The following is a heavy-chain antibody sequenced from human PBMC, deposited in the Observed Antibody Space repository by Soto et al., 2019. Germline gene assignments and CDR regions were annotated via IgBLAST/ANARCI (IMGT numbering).Heavy chain of an antibody. CDR2: IYYSGST. CDR1: GGSISSYY. D-gene: IGHD1-26*01. CDR3: ARSGSYYAFDI. J-gene: IGHJ3*02. Sequence: SDTLSLTCTVSGGSISSYYWSWIRQPPGKGLEWIGYIYYSGSTNYNPSLKSRVTISVDTSKNQFSLKLSSVTAADTAVYYCARSGSYYAFDIWGQGTMVTVSS. V-gene: IGHV4-59*07.